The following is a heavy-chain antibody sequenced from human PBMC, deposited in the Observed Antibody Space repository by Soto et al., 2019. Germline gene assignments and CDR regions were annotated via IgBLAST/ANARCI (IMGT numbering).Heavy chain of an antibody. Sequence: GGSLRLSCSASGLTFSSYAMHWVRQAPGKGLEYVSAISGSGGSTYYADSVKGRFTISRDNSKNTLYLQMNSLRAEDTAVYYCAKDRVGYCSSTSCYPSSDYWGQGTLVTVSS. V-gene: IGHV3-64*04. CDR1: GLTFSSYA. J-gene: IGHJ4*02. CDR2: ISGSGGST. D-gene: IGHD2-2*01. CDR3: AKDRVGYCSSTSCYPSSDY.